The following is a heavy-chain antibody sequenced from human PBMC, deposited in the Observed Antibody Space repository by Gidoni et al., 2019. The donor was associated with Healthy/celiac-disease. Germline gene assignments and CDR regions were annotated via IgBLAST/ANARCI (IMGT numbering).Heavy chain of an antibody. CDR2: IRYDGSNK. V-gene: IGHV3-30*02. CDR3: AKAFDYNYGY. D-gene: IGHD5-12*01. CDR1: GFTFSSYG. J-gene: IGHJ4*02. Sequence: QVQLVESGGGVVQPGGSLRLSCAASGFTFSSYGMHWVRQAPGKGLEWVAFIRYDGSNKYYADSVKGRFTISRDNSKNTLYLQMNSLRAEDTAVYYCAKAFDYNYGYWGQGTLVTVYS.